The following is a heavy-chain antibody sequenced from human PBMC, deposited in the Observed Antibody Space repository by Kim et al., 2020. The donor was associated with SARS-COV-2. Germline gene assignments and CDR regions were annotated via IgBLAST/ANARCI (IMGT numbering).Heavy chain of an antibody. V-gene: IGHV1-18*01. D-gene: IGHD6-19*01. CDR1: GYTFTSYG. Sequence: ASVKVSCKASGYTFTSYGISWVRQAPGQGLEWMGWISAYNGNTNYAQKLQGRVTMTTDTSMSTAYMELRSLRSDDTAVYYCARDKEQWLVSPHDAFDIWGQGTMVTVSS. CDR2: ISAYNGNT. J-gene: IGHJ3*02. CDR3: ARDKEQWLVSPHDAFDI.